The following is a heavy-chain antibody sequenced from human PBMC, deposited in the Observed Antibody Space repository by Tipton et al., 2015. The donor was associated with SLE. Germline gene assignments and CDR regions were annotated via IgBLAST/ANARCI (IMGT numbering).Heavy chain of an antibody. CDR3: AREATAMGPFDY. J-gene: IGHJ4*02. D-gene: IGHD5-18*01. V-gene: IGHV1-18*01. CDR1: GYTFTSYG. Sequence: QLVQSGSEVKKPGASVKVSCRASGYTFTSYGISWVRQAPGQGLEWMGWISAYNGNTNYAQKLQGRVTMTTDTSTSTACMELRSLRSDDTAVYYCAREATAMGPFDYWGQGTLVTVAP. CDR2: ISAYNGNT.